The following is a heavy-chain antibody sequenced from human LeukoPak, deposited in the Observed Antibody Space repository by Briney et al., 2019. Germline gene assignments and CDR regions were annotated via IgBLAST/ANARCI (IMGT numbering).Heavy chain of an antibody. CDR3: ARRRTLRLDAFDS. Sequence: GESLKISCKGSGYSFTNYRIGWVRQMPGKGLEWMGTIYPGDSDTRYSPSFQGQVTISVDKSISTAYLQWGSLKASDTAMYYCARRRTLRLDAFDSWGQGTLVTVSS. J-gene: IGHJ5*01. V-gene: IGHV5-51*01. D-gene: IGHD5/OR15-5a*01. CDR2: IYPGDSDT. CDR1: GYSFTNYR.